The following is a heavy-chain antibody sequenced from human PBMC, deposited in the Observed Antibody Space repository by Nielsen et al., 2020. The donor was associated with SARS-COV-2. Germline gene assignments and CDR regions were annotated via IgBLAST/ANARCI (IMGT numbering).Heavy chain of an antibody. D-gene: IGHD4-17*01. CDR3: ARASLDEGDYGPTTYYPDY. Sequence: GESLKISCAASGFTFSSYVMHWVRQAPGKGQEWVAVIWYDGSNKYYADSVKGRFTISRDNSKNTLYLQMNSLRAEDTAVYYCARASLDEGDYGPTTYYPDYWGQGTLVTVSS. V-gene: IGHV3-33*01. CDR2: IWYDGSNK. J-gene: IGHJ4*02. CDR1: GFTFSSYV.